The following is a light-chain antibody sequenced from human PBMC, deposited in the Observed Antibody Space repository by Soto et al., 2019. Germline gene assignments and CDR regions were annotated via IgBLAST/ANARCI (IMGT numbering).Light chain of an antibody. Sequence: QSALTQPASVSGSPGQSITISCTGTSSDVGGYNYVSWYQQHPGKAPKLMIYEVSNRPSGVSNRFSGSKSGNTASLTISGLQAEDEADYYCISYTSSSTPYVFGTGTKVTAL. CDR3: ISYTSSSTPYV. V-gene: IGLV2-14*01. J-gene: IGLJ1*01. CDR2: EVS. CDR1: SSDVGGYNY.